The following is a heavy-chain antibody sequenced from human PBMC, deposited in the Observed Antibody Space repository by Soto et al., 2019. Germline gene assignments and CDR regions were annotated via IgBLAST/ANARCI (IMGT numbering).Heavy chain of an antibody. Sequence: PSETMSLTCTVSGGSISSSSYYWSWIRQPPGKGLEWIGSVYYSGSTYYNPSLKSRVTISVDTSKNQFSLKLSSVTAEDTAVYYCARLVRGSSSWYTRGDWFDPWGQGTLVTVSS. CDR3: ARLVRGSSSWYTRGDWFDP. D-gene: IGHD6-13*01. CDR1: GGSISSSSYY. CDR2: VYYSGST. V-gene: IGHV4-39*01. J-gene: IGHJ5*02.